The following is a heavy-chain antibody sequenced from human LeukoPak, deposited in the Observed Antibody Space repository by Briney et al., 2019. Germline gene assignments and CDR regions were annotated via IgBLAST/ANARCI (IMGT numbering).Heavy chain of an antibody. V-gene: IGHV3-23*01. CDR3: AKAVGLWIDY. CDR2: TSGSGVNS. J-gene: IGHJ4*02. D-gene: IGHD3/OR15-3a*01. CDR1: GFTLRSYD. Sequence: GGSLRLSCAASGFTLRSYDMSWVRQAPGKGLEWVAATSGSGVNSYYADSVRGRFTISRDNSQNTLYLQMDSLRAEDTAVYYCAKAVGLWIDYWGQGTLVTVSS.